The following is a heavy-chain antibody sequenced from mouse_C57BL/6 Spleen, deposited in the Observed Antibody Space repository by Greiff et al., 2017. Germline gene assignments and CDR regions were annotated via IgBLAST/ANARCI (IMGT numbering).Heavy chain of an antibody. J-gene: IGHJ1*03. V-gene: IGHV14-2*01. CDR2: IDPEDGET. CDR1: GFNIKDYY. Sequence: EVQLQQSGAELVKPGASVKLSCTASGFNIKDYYMHWVKQRTEQGLEWIGRIDPEDGETKYAPKFQGKATITADTSSNTAYLQLSSLTSEDTAVYYCARDYYGSRYSFSYGYFDVWGTGTTVTVSS. D-gene: IGHD1-1*01. CDR3: ARDYYGSRYSFSYGYFDV.